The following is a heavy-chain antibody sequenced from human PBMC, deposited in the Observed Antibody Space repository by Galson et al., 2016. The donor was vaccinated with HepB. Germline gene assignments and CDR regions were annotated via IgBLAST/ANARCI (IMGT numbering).Heavy chain of an antibody. CDR2: VSAYSGNT. D-gene: IGHD3-10*01. V-gene: IGHV1-18*04. CDR1: GYSFSSYC. J-gene: IGHJ4*02. CDR3: ARDRHYYSSGKYHAQDY. Sequence: SVKVSCKASGYSFSSYCINWVRLAPGQGLEWVGWVSAYSGNTNYAQKFRGRVTMTTDTSTSTAYMELTSLRSDDTAVYFCARDRHYYSSGKYHAQDYWGQGTLVTVSS.